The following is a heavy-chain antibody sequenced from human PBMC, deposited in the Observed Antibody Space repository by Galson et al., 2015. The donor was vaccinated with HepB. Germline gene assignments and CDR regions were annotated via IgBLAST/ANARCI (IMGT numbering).Heavy chain of an antibody. J-gene: IGHJ5*02. CDR2: IYWDDDK. CDR3: AHRVNYYDSSGYYFWFDP. Sequence: PALVKPTQTLTLTCTFSGFSLSTSGVGVGWIRQPPGKALEWLALIYWDDDKRYSPSLKSRLTITKDTSKNQVVLTMTNMDPVDTATYYCAHRVNYYDSSGYYFWFDPWGQGTLVTVSS. V-gene: IGHV2-5*02. CDR1: GFSLSTSGVG. D-gene: IGHD3-22*01.